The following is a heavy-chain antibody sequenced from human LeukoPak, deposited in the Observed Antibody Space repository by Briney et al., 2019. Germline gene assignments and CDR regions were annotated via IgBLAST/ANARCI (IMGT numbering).Heavy chain of an antibody. CDR2: ISAYNGNT. D-gene: IGHD3-3*01. CDR1: GYTFTSYG. Sequence: ASMKVSCKASGYTFTSYGISWVRQAPGQGLEWMGWISAYNGNTNYAQKLQGRVTMTTDTSTSTAYMELRSLRSDDTAVYYCARGTPIYDFWSGYQNYYYYMDVWGKGTTVTVSS. V-gene: IGHV1-18*01. CDR3: ARGTPIYDFWSGYQNYYYYMDV. J-gene: IGHJ6*03.